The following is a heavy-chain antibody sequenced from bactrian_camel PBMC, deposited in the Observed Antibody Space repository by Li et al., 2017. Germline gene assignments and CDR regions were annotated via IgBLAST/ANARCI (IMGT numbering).Heavy chain of an antibody. CDR2: IGGGST. D-gene: IGHD3*01. J-gene: IGHJ4*01. CDR3: AAEFRFRGRPCSMVWKDYAY. Sequence: VQLVESGGGLVQPGTSLRLSCVASGFTISSYDFAWVRQAPGKGLEWISRIGGGSTYYADSVKGRFTISRDNAKNTLYLQLNSLKTEDTAMYYCAAEFRFRGRPCSMVWKDYAYRGQGTQVTVS. V-gene: IGHV3S40*01. CDR1: GFTISSYD.